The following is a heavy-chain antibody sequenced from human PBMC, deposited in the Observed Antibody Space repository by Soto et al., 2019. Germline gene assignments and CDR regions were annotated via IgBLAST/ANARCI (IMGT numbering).Heavy chain of an antibody. J-gene: IGHJ4*02. V-gene: IGHV4-59*01. D-gene: IGHD3-22*01. Sequence: SETLSLTCTVSGGSISSYYWSWIRQPPGKGLEWIGDIYYSGSTNYNPSLKSRVTISVDTSKNQFSLKLSSVTAADTAVYYCARVSSGYYSNFDYWGQGTLVTVSS. CDR2: IYYSGST. CDR1: GGSISSYY. CDR3: ARVSSGYYSNFDY.